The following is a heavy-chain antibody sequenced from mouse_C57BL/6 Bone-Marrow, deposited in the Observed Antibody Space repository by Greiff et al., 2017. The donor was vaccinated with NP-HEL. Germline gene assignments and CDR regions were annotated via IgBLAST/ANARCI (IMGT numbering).Heavy chain of an antibody. J-gene: IGHJ4*01. CDR3: ARHTGTRYYYAMDY. V-gene: IGHV5-6*01. CDR2: ISSGVSYT. Sequence: EVQVVESGGDLVKPGGSLKLSCAASGFTFSSYGMSWVRQTPDKRLEWVATISSGVSYTYYPDSVKGRFTISRDNAKNTLYLQMSSLKSEDTAMYYCARHTGTRYYYAMDYWGQGTSVTVSS. D-gene: IGHD4-1*01. CDR1: GFTFSSYG.